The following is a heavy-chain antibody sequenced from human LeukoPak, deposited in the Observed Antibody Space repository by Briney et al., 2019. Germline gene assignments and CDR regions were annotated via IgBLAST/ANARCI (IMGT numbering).Heavy chain of an antibody. D-gene: IGHD3-9*01. CDR3: ARGGGYDSGYPRYFDL. CDR2: ISSPGSTT. J-gene: IGHJ2*01. Sequence: PGGSLRLSCAASGFSFSDYYMSWIRQAPGKGLEWVSWVSFISSPGSTTYYADSVKGRFTISRDNAKNSLYPQMNSLSAGDTAVYYCARGGGYDSGYPRYFDLWGRGTLVTVSS. CDR1: GFSFSDYY. V-gene: IGHV3-11*01.